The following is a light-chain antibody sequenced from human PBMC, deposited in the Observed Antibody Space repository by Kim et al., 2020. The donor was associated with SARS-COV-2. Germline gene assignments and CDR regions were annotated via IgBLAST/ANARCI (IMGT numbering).Light chain of an antibody. CDR2: DAS. CDR3: QQSNNWPYT. J-gene: IGKJ2*01. Sequence: SVSPGERVTLSCRARQSVTPNLAWHQQTPGQTPRVLIYDASTRATGIPARFSGSGSGTEFTLTISSLQSEDFAVYYCQQSNNWPYTFGQGTKLEI. V-gene: IGKV3-15*01. CDR1: QSVTPN.